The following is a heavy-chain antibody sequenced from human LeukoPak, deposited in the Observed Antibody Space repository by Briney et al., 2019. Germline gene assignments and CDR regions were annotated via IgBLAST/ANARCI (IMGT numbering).Heavy chain of an antibody. D-gene: IGHD3-16*02. Sequence: GGSLRLSCAASGFTFSNAWMSWVRQAPGKGLEWVGRIKSKTDGGTTDYAAPVKGRFTISRDDSKNTLYLQMNSLKTEDTAVHYCTTFLGGVIVIRDYWGQGTLVTVSS. J-gene: IGHJ4*02. V-gene: IGHV3-15*01. CDR3: TTFLGGVIVIRDY. CDR1: GFTFSNAW. CDR2: IKSKTDGGTT.